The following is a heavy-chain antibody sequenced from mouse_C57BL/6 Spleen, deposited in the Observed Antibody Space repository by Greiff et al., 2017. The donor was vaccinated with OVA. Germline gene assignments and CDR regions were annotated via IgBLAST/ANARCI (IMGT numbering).Heavy chain of an antibody. D-gene: IGHD2-2*01. J-gene: IGHJ2*01. CDR3: TTSTMVTSRYYFDY. V-gene: IGHV14-1*01. CDR2: IDPEDGDT. Sequence: VQLQQSGAELVRPGASVKLSCTASGFNIKDYYMHWVKQRPEQGLEWIGRIDPEDGDTAYAPKFQGKATMNADTSSTTASLHLSRLPSEDTAVYYFTTSTMVTSRYYFDYWGQGTTLTVSS. CDR1: GFNIKDYY.